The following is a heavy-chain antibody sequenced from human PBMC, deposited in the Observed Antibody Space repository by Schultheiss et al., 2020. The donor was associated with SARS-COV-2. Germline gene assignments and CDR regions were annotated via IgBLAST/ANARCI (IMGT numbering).Heavy chain of an antibody. D-gene: IGHD3-10*01. CDR3: ARPYGSGSYFKGSRLYYFDY. CDR2: IYYSGST. CDR1: GDSIGTYY. J-gene: IGHJ4*02. Sequence: SETLSLTCSVSGDSIGTYYWNWIRQHPRKGLEWIGYIYYSGSTNYNPSLKSRVTITVDTSKNQFFLKLSSVTAADTAVYYCARPYGSGSYFKGSRLYYFDYWGQGTLVTVSS. V-gene: IGHV4-59*12.